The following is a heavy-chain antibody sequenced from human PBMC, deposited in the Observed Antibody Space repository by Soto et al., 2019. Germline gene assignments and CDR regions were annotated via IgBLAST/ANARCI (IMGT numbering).Heavy chain of an antibody. CDR2: ISWNSGSI. D-gene: IGHD1-26*01. CDR1: GFTFDDYA. Sequence: EVPLVESGGGLVQPGRSLRLSCAASGFTFDDYAMHWVRQAPGKGLEWVSGISWNSGSIGYADSVKGRFTISRDNAKNSLYLQMTSLRAEDTALYYCAKDKWELSYYFDYWGQGTLVTVSS. V-gene: IGHV3-9*01. J-gene: IGHJ4*02. CDR3: AKDKWELSYYFDY.